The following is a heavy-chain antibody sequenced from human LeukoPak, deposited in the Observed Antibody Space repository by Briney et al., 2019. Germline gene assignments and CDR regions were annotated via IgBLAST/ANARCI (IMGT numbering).Heavy chain of an antibody. Sequence: ASVKVSCKASGYTFTSYDINWVRQATGQGLEWMGWMNPNSGNTGYAQKFQGGVTMTRNTSISTAYMELSSLRSEDTAVYYRARVTHRGWRIFDYWGQGTLVTVSS. D-gene: IGHD6-19*01. V-gene: IGHV1-8*01. CDR3: ARVTHRGWRIFDY. J-gene: IGHJ4*02. CDR1: GYTFTSYD. CDR2: MNPNSGNT.